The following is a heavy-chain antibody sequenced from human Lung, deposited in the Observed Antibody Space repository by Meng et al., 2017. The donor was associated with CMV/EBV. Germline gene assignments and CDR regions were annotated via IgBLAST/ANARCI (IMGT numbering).Heavy chain of an antibody. J-gene: IGHJ1*01. V-gene: IGHV4-4*02. CDR2: IPHRGSS. CDR1: GDSITNHNW. CDR3: LRRSGGSV. D-gene: IGHD3-10*01. Sequence: QVQLRASAPPLVKPSAPLSLTCAVSGDSITNHNWWAWVRQPPGKGLEWIGEIPHRGSSAYNPSLKSRVSMSIDKSKNQFSLKLTSVTAADTAVYHCLRRSGGSVWGQGTLVTVSS.